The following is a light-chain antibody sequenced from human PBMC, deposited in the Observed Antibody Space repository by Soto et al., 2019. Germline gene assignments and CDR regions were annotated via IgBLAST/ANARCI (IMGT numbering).Light chain of an antibody. CDR1: QSVSSN. V-gene: IGKV3-15*01. J-gene: IGKJ1*01. CDR3: QQYGSLWT. CDR2: GAS. Sequence: EIVMTQSPATLSVSPGERATLSCRASQSVSSNLAWYQQKPGQAPRLLIYGASTRATGIPARFSGSGSGTEFTLTISSLQSEDFAVYYCQQYGSLWTFGQGTKWIS.